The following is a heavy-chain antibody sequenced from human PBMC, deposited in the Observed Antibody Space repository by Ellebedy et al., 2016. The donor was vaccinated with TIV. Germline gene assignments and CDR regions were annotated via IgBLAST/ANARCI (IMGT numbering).Heavy chain of an antibody. V-gene: IGHV4-34*01. CDR3: ARNPYYGSGSKIYGMDV. CDR1: GGSFSGYY. CDR2: INHSGST. D-gene: IGHD3-10*01. Sequence: SETLSLXCAVYGGSFSGYYWSWIRQPPGKGLEWIGEINHSGSTNYNPSLKSRVTISVDTSKNQFSLKLSSVTAADTAVYYCARNPYYGSGSKIYGMDVWGQGTTVTVSS. J-gene: IGHJ6*02.